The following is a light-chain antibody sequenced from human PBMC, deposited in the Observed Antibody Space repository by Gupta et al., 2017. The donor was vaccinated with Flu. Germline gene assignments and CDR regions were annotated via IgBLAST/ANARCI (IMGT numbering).Light chain of an antibody. CDR1: QSISNN. V-gene: IGKV3D-15*01. J-gene: IGKJ4*01. CDR3: QQYDDWPT. CDR2: DAS. Sequence: SPATLSVSPGERATRCCRASQSISNNLEWYQQKPGQAPGLLIYDASNTASGIPARFSGSGYGTEFTLTISSLQSEDFAVYYCQQYDDWPTFGGGTTVGIK.